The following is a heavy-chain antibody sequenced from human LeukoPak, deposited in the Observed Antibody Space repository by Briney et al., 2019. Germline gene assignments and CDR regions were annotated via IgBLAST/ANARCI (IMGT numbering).Heavy chain of an antibody. V-gene: IGHV1-2*02. CDR1: GYTFTGYY. D-gene: IGHD3-10*01. CDR3: ARDYHGSGSYYKFDY. J-gene: IGHJ4*02. Sequence: ASVKVSCKASGYTFTGYYMHWVRQAPRQGLEWMGWINPNSGGTKYAQKLQGRVTMTTDTSTSTAYMELRSLRSDDSAVYYCARDYHGSGSYYKFDYWGQGTLVTVSS. CDR2: INPNSGGT.